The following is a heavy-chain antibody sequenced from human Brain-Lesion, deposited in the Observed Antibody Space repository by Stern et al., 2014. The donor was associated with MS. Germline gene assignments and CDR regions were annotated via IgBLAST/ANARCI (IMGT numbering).Heavy chain of an antibody. CDR3: ARGERWFDS. Sequence: EVQLVESGGGLVQPGGSLRLSSAASGFTFSNYWMHWVRQAPGKGPVWVARVNNDGRRTSYADSVKGRFTMSRDNAKNTLYLQMNSLRVEDTAIYYCARGERWFDSWGQGTLVTVSS. CDR1: GFTFSNYW. CDR2: VNNDGRRT. V-gene: IGHV3-74*02. D-gene: IGHD3-10*01. J-gene: IGHJ5*01.